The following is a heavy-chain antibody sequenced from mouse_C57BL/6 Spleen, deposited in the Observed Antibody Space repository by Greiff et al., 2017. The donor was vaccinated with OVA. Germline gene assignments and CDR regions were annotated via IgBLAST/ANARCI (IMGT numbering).Heavy chain of an antibody. CDR1: GYAFSSSW. CDR3: ARSHYYGSSLYYYAMDY. J-gene: IGHJ4*01. CDR2: IYPGDGDT. V-gene: IGHV1-82*01. D-gene: IGHD1-1*01. Sequence: VQLQESGPELVKPGASVKISCKASGYAFSSSWMNWVKQRPGKGLEWIGRIYPGDGDTNYNGKFKGKATLTADKSSSTAYMQLSSLTSEDSAVYFCARSHYYGSSLYYYAMDYWGQGTSVTVSS.